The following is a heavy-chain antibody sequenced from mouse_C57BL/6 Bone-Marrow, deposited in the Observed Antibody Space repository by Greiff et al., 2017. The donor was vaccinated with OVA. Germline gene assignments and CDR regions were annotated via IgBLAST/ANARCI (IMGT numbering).Heavy chain of an antibody. CDR3: ARRAY. V-gene: IGHV5-6*01. CDR1: GFTFSSYG. Sequence: EVQVVESGGDLVKPGGSLKLSCAASGFTFSSYGMSWVRQTPDKRLEWVATISSGGSYTYYPDSVKGRFTISRDNAKNTLYLQMSSLKSEDTAMYYCARRAYWGQGTLVTVSA. CDR2: ISSGGSYT. J-gene: IGHJ3*01.